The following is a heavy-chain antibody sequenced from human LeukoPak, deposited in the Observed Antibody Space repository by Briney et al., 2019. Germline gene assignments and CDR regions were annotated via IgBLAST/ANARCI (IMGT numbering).Heavy chain of an antibody. Sequence: PGGSLRLSCAASGFTFSSYSMNWVRQAPGKGLEWVSYISSSSSTIYYADSVKGRFTISRDNSKNTLYLQMNSLRAEDTAVYYCARGPDYSNYEGAFDIWGQGTMVTVSS. D-gene: IGHD4-11*01. CDR1: GFTFSSYS. CDR2: ISSSSSTI. J-gene: IGHJ3*02. V-gene: IGHV3-48*01. CDR3: ARGPDYSNYEGAFDI.